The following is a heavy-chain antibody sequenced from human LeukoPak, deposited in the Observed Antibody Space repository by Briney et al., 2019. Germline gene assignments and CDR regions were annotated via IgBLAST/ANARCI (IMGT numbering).Heavy chain of an antibody. D-gene: IGHD3-10*01. V-gene: IGHV3-53*04. J-gene: IGHJ6*02. CDR2: IYSGGSA. CDR3: ARYYGSGSYYYYYYGMDV. CDR1: GFTVSSNY. Sequence: GGSLRLSCVASGFTVSSNYMSWVRQAPGKGLEWVSVIYSGGSAYYADSVKGRFTISRHNSKNTLYLQMNSLRAEDTAVYYCARYYGSGSYYYYYYGMDVWGQGTTVTVSS.